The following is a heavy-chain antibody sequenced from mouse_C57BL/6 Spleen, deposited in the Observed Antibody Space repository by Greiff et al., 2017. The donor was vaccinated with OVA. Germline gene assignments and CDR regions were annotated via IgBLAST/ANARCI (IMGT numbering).Heavy chain of an antibody. Sequence: EVQVVESGGGLVKPGGSLKLSCAASGFTFSSYTMSWVRQTPEKRLEGVATLSGGGGNTYYPDSVKGRFTISRDNAKNTLYLQMSSLRSEDTALYYCARGAMVAYAMDYWGQGTSVTVSS. D-gene: IGHD2-1*01. CDR3: ARGAMVAYAMDY. CDR2: LSGGGGNT. V-gene: IGHV5-9*01. CDR1: GFTFSSYT. J-gene: IGHJ4*01.